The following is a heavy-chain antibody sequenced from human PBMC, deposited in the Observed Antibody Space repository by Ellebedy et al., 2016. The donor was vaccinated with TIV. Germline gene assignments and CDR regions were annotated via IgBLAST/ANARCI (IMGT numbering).Heavy chain of an antibody. V-gene: IGHV1-69*13. CDR1: GDTFTKYP. Sequence: ASVKVSCKASGDTFTKYPLSWVRQVPGQGPEWMGGIIPLSGTTHYAQKFQGKVTITADVSTTTAYMELRSLTSEDTAVYYCTRGYSSYFYGFDRWGQGTLVTVSS. J-gene: IGHJ4*02. CDR3: TRGYSSYFYGFDR. CDR2: IIPLSGTT. D-gene: IGHD6-6*01.